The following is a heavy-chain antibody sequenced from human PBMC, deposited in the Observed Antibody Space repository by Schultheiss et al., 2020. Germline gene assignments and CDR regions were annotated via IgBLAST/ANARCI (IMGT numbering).Heavy chain of an antibody. CDR2: IYKGGNM. Sequence: SETLSLTCNVSGGSVSSHYWTWIRQPPGKTLEWIGFIYKGGNMNYNPSLKSRVTISVDRSKNQFSLKLSSVTAADTAVYYCARLTDNWFDPWGQGTLVTVSS. D-gene: IGHD4/OR15-4a*01. CDR3: ARLTDNWFDP. J-gene: IGHJ5*02. CDR1: GGSVSSHY. V-gene: IGHV4-4*09.